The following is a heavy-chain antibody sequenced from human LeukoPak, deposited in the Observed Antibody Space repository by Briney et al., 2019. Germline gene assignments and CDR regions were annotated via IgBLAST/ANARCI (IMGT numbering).Heavy chain of an antibody. Sequence: ASVKVSCKASGGTFSSYDINWVRQATGQGLEWMGWMNPNSGNTGYAQKFQGRVTMTRNTSISTAYMELSSLRSEDTAVYYCATDCSGGSCYSGVNAFDIWGQGTMVTVSS. J-gene: IGHJ3*02. CDR1: GGTFSSYD. D-gene: IGHD2-15*01. CDR2: MNPNSGNT. V-gene: IGHV1-8*02. CDR3: ATDCSGGSCYSGVNAFDI.